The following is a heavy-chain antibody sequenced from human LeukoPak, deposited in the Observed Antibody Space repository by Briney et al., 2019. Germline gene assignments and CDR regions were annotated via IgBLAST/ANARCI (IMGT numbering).Heavy chain of an antibody. CDR2: ISAYNGNT. Sequence: ASVKVSCKASGYTFTSYGISWVRQAPGQGLEWMGWISAYNGNTNYAQKLQGRVTMTTDTSTSTAYMELRSLRSDDTAVYYWARAEGYYYDSSGPAGAFDIWGQGTMVTVSS. CDR1: GYTFTSYG. J-gene: IGHJ3*02. D-gene: IGHD3-22*01. V-gene: IGHV1-18*04. CDR3: ARAEGYYYDSSGPAGAFDI.